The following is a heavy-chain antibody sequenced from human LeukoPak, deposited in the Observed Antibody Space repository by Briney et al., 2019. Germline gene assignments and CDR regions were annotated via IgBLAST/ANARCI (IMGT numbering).Heavy chain of an antibody. CDR3: ASPDTAMAPARIMDV. CDR1: GFTFSSYS. CDR2: ISSSSSYI. D-gene: IGHD5-18*01. V-gene: IGHV3-21*01. Sequence: GGSLRLSCAASGFTFSSYSMNWVRQAPGKGLEWVSSISSSSSYIYYADSVKGRFTISRDNAKNSLYLQMNSLRAEDTAVYYCASPDTAMAPARIMDVWGKGTTVTVSS. J-gene: IGHJ6*03.